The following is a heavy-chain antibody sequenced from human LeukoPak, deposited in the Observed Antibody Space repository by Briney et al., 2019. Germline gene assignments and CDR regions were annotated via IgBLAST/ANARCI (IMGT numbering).Heavy chain of an antibody. V-gene: IGHV3-23*01. D-gene: IGHD6-6*01. Sequence: GGSLRLSCAASGFIFSSYGITWVRQAPGKGLEWGSSISCSGGDIHYADSVKGRFTISRDNSKNTVHLQMNSLRDEDTAVFSCAKGGPCSTSSQKYFDPWGQGSLVIVS. J-gene: IGHJ5*02. CDR1: GFIFSSYG. CDR3: AKGGPCSTSSQKYFDP. CDR2: ISCSGGDI.